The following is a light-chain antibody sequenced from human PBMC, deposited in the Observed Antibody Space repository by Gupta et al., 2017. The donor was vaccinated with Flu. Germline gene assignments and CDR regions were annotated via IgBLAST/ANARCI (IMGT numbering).Light chain of an antibody. J-gene: IGKJ5*01. Sequence: EIVLTQSPGTLYWSPGERATLSGSASQSFSSRYLAVYQQKPVQAPRLLIYGTSNRATGIPDRFSGSGSGTDFTLSISRLEPEDFAVYYCHHYENSRAFGQETRLEIK. V-gene: IGKV3-20*01. CDR1: QSFSSRY. CDR3: HHYENSRA. CDR2: GTS.